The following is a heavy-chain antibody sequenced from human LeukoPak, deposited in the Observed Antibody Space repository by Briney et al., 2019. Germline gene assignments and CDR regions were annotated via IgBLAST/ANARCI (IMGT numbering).Heavy chain of an antibody. D-gene: IGHD3-3*01. J-gene: IGHJ3*02. V-gene: IGHV1-2*02. CDR3: ARVGYDFWSGYYPAKEAFVQKEAFDI. CDR1: GYTFTGYY. Sequence: ASVKVSCKASGYTFTGYYMHWVRQAPGQGLEWMGWINPNGGGTNYAQKFQGRVTMTRDTSISTAYMELSRLRSDDTAVYYCARVGYDFWSGYYPAKEAFVQKEAFDIWGQGTMVTVSS. CDR2: INPNGGGT.